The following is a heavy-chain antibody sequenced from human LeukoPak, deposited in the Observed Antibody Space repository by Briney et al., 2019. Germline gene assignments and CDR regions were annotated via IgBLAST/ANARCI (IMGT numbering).Heavy chain of an antibody. J-gene: IGHJ4*02. D-gene: IGHD2-2*01. CDR3: ATTPYCTSSTCYVVDY. Sequence: SVKVSCKASGGSFSSYAVSWVRQAPGQGLEWMGNIIPIFGSANFAQKFQGRVTITADESTTTAYVELSSLRSEDTAVYYCATTPYCTSSTCYVVDYWGQGTLVTVSS. CDR2: IIPIFGSA. CDR1: GGSFSSYA. V-gene: IGHV1-69*13.